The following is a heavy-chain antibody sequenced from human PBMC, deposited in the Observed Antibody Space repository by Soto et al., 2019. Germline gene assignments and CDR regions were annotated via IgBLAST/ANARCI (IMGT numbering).Heavy chain of an antibody. Sequence: GGSLRLSCAASGFTFSSYAMSWVRQAPGKGLEWVSAISGSGGSTYYADSVKGRFTISRDNSKNTLYLQMNSLRAEDTAVCYCAKDLDFPSSGCIDYWGQGTLVTVSS. V-gene: IGHV3-23*01. J-gene: IGHJ4*02. CDR1: GFTFSSYA. CDR2: ISGSGGST. D-gene: IGHD6-19*01. CDR3: AKDLDFPSSGCIDY.